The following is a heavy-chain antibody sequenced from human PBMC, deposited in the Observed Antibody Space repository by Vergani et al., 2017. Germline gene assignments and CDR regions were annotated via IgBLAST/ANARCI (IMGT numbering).Heavy chain of an antibody. Sequence: EVQLVESGGGLVPPGRSLRLSCAASGFSFGDYAMTWVRQAPGKGLEWVAFIRNKAYGGTTEYAASVKGRFTISRDDSKRLAYLQLSGLKTEDTAVYFCAKGLGITLTAVWGGLDSWGPGTVVLVSS. V-gene: IGHV3-49*04. CDR3: AKGLGITLTAVWGGLDS. CDR2: IRNKAYGGTT. CDR1: GFSFGDYA. D-gene: IGHD3-16*01. J-gene: IGHJ4*02.